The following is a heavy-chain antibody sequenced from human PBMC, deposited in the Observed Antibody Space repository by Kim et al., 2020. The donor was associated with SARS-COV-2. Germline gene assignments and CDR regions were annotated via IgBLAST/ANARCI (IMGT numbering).Heavy chain of an antibody. Sequence: ASVKVSCKASGYTFTSYYMHWVRQAPGQGLEWMGIINPSGGSTSYAQKFQGRVTMTRDTSTSTVYMELSSLRSEDTAVYYCARVSLSSGWYDGFDYWGQGTLVTVSS. D-gene: IGHD6-19*01. CDR2: INPSGGST. CDR1: GYTFTSYY. J-gene: IGHJ4*02. CDR3: ARVSLSSGWYDGFDY. V-gene: IGHV1-46*01.